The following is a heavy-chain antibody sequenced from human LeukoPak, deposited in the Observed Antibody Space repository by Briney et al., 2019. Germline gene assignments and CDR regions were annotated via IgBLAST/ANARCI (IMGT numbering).Heavy chain of an antibody. CDR3: ARVLSACSSTSCYDWFDP. J-gene: IGHJ5*02. CDR1: GFTFSSYW. CDR2: INSDGSST. Sequence: GGSLRLSCAASGFTFSSYWMHWVRQAPGKGLVWVSRINSDGSSTSYADSVKGRFTISRDNAKNTLYLQMNSLRAEDTAVYYCARVLSACSSTSCYDWFDPWGQGTLVTVSS. D-gene: IGHD2-2*01. V-gene: IGHV3-74*01.